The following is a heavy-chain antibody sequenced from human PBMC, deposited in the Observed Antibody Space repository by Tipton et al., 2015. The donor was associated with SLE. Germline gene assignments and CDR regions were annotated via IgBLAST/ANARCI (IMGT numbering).Heavy chain of an antibody. Sequence: TLSLTCAVSGGSISSGGYSWSWIRQPPGKGLEWIGYIYHSGSTYYNPSLKSRVTISVDRSKNQFSLKLSSVTAADTAVYYCARGIHYYFDYWGQGTLVTVSS. CDR1: GGSISSGGYS. J-gene: IGHJ4*02. V-gene: IGHV4-30-2*01. CDR2: IYHSGST. CDR3: ARGIHYYFDY.